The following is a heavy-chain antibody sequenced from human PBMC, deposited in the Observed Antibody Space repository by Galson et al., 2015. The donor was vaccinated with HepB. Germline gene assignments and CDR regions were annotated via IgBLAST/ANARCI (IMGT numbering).Heavy chain of an antibody. CDR1: GYTFTRYK. Sequence: SVKVSCKASGYTFTRYKINWVRQAPGQGLQWMGNAKYTQKLQGRVTMTTDTSTNTAYMERRSLRSDDTAMYYCARGGMAAIGGPTFDYWGQGTLVTVSS. D-gene: IGHD5-24*01. V-gene: IGHV1-18*01. CDR3: ARGGMAAIGGPTFDY. J-gene: IGHJ4*02.